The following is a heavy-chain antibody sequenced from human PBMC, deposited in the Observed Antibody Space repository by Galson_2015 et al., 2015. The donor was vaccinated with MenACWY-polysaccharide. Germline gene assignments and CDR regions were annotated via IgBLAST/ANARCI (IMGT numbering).Heavy chain of an antibody. Sequence: SLRLSCAASGFTFSSYWMHWVRQAPGKGLVWVSRINSDGSSTSYADSVKGRFTISRDNAKNTLYLQMNSLRAEDTAVYYCARRSMSSGYYYDWGQGTLVTVSS. J-gene: IGHJ4*02. CDR2: INSDGSST. D-gene: IGHD3-22*01. CDR3: ARRSMSSGYYYD. V-gene: IGHV3-74*01. CDR1: GFTFSSYW.